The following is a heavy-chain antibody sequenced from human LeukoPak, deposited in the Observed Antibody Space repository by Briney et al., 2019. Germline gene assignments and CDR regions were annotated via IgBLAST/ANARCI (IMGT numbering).Heavy chain of an antibody. Sequence: PGGSLRLSCAASGFTFSSYWMHWVRQTPEKGLVWVSRIDTDGSSTIYADSVKGQFTISRDNAKNTLFLQMNSLRAEDTAVYYCTRGYVGIDYWGQGTLVTVSS. D-gene: IGHD5-12*01. CDR3: TRGYVGIDY. CDR1: GFTFSSYW. CDR2: IDTDGSST. J-gene: IGHJ4*02. V-gene: IGHV3-74*01.